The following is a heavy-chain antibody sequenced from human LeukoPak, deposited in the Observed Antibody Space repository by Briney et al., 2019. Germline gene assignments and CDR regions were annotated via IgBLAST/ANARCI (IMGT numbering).Heavy chain of an antibody. J-gene: IGHJ5*02. CDR2: IYYSGST. Sequence: PSETLSLTCTVSGGSISSYYWSWIRQPPGKGLEWIGYIYYSGSTNYNPSLKSRVTISVDTSKNQFSLKLSSVTAADTAVYYCARRSGGSLINWFDPWGQGTLVTVSS. CDR1: GGSISSYY. D-gene: IGHD2-15*01. CDR3: ARRSGGSLINWFDP. V-gene: IGHV4-59*01.